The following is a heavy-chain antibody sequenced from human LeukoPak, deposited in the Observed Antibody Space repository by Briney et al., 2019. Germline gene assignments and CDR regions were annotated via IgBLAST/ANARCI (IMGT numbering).Heavy chain of an antibody. V-gene: IGHV1-46*01. D-gene: IGHD3-9*01. J-gene: IGHJ6*03. CDR1: GYSFISYY. Sequence: ASVKVSCKASGYSFISYYMHWARQAPGQGLEWMGIINPSGGSTNYAQKFQGRVTMTQDTSTDTVYMELSSLRSENTAIYYCATVQYALLPGYLNYMEVWGKGTTVTISS. CDR3: ATVQYALLPGYLNYMEV. CDR2: INPSGGST.